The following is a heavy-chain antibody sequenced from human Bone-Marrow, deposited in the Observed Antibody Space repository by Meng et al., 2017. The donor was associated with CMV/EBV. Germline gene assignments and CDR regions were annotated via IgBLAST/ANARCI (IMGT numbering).Heavy chain of an antibody. Sequence: GSGGCFVQPGGSRILSCAASGFTIIAHYRSWFRQAPGKGLECISYISCTGGDTNYADSVKGRFTISRDNAKNSLYLQMNTLRAEDTAIYYCTRTTRVPEYWGQGTLVTVSS. CDR3: TRTTRVPEY. J-gene: IGHJ4*02. CDR1: GFTIIAHY. D-gene: IGHD1-1*01. CDR2: ISCTGGDT. V-gene: IGHV3-11*03.